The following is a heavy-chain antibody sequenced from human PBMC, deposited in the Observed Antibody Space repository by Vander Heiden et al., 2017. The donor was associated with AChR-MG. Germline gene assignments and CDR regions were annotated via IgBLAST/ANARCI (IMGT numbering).Heavy chain of an antibody. J-gene: IGHJ6*02. CDR2: VIPILGEA. CDR3: ATYGDWVAMGV. Sequence: QDQLVQSGAEVKKPGSSVKVSCKASGDTFSNYAISWVRQAPGQGLEWMGRVIPILGEANYAQKFQGRVTITADKSTSTLYMELSSLRSDDTAIYYCATYGDWVAMGVWGQGTTVTVSS. CDR1: GDTFSNYA. V-gene: IGHV1-69*04. D-gene: IGHD4-17*01.